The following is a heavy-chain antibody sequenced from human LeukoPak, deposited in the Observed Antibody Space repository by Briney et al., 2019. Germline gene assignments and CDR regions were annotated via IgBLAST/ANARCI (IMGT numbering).Heavy chain of an antibody. CDR2: ISSSSSYK. Sequence: GGSLRLSCAASGFTFSSYSMNWVRQGPGKGLGWVSSISSSSSYKYYADSVKGRFTISRDNAKNSLYLQMNCLRAEDTSVYYCARTYCTNGVCYYNYYFDYWGQGTLVTVSS. V-gene: IGHV3-21*01. J-gene: IGHJ4*02. CDR1: GFTFSSYS. CDR3: ARTYCTNGVCYYNYYFDY. D-gene: IGHD2-8*01.